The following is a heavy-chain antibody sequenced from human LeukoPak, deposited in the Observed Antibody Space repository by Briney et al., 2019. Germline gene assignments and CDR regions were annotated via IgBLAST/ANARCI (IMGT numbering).Heavy chain of an antibody. J-gene: IGHJ4*02. CDR2: IYYSGST. CDR1: GGSISSYY. Sequence: RSSETLSLTCTVSGGSISSYYWSWIRQPPGKGLEWIGYIYYSGSTNYNPSLKSRVTISVDTSKNQFSLKLSSVTAADTAVYYCASLTSGSYSQLDYWGQGTLVTVSS. CDR3: ASLTSGSYSQLDY. V-gene: IGHV4-59*01. D-gene: IGHD1-26*01.